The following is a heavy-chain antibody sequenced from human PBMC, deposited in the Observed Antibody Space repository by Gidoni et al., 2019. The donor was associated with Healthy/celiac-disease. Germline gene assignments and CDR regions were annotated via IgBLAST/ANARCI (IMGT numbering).Heavy chain of an antibody. V-gene: IGHV5-10-1*01. Sequence: EVQLVQSGAEVKKPGESLRISCKGSGYSFTSYWISWVRQMPGKGLEWMGRIDPSDSYTNYSPSFQGHVTISADKSISTAYLQWSSLKASDTAMYYCARHYHSSSWGPDFDYWGQGTLVTVSS. CDR2: IDPSDSYT. CDR1: GYSFTSYW. CDR3: ARHYHSSSWGPDFDY. D-gene: IGHD6-13*01. J-gene: IGHJ4*02.